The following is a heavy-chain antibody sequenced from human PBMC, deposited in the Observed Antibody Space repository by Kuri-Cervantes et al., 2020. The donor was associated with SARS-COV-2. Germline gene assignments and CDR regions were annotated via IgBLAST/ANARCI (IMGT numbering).Heavy chain of an antibody. CDR2: IYHSGST. J-gene: IGHJ4*02. D-gene: IGHD3-3*01. CDR1: GGSISSYS. CDR3: ARGRNYDFWSGYFHFDY. Sequence: SETLSLTCTVSGGSISSYSWSWIRQPPGKGLEWIGYIYHSGSTYYNPSLKSRVTISVDRSKNQFSLKLSSVTAADTAVYYCARGRNYDFWSGYFHFDYWGQGTLVTVSS. V-gene: IGHV4-30-2*01.